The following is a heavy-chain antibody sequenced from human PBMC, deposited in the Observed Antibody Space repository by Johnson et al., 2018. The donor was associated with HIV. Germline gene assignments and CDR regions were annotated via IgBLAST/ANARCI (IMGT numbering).Heavy chain of an antibody. J-gene: IGHJ3*02. Sequence: VQLVESGGGLVQPGGSLRLSCAASGFTFSSYAMHWVRQAPGKGLEYVSAISSNGGSTYYAASVKGRFTISRDNSKNTVYLQMSGLRVEDTAVYYCAKGLYYGGSGDYAFDMWGQGTMVTVSS. CDR3: AKGLYYGGSGDYAFDM. D-gene: IGHD2-21*01. CDR1: GFTFSSYA. V-gene: IGHV3-64*07. CDR2: ISSNGGST.